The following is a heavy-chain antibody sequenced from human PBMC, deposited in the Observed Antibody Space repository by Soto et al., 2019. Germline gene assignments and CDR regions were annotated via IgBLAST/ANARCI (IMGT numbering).Heavy chain of an antibody. CDR3: ARHLQLLTYDY. Sequence: PGGSLRLSCAASGFTFDDYTMHWVRQAPGKGLEWVSLISWDGGSTYYADSVKGRFTISRDNSKNSLYLQMNSLRTEDTAVYYCARHLQLLTYDYWGQGTLVTVST. V-gene: IGHV3-43*01. D-gene: IGHD2-2*01. J-gene: IGHJ4*02. CDR1: GFTFDDYT. CDR2: ISWDGGST.